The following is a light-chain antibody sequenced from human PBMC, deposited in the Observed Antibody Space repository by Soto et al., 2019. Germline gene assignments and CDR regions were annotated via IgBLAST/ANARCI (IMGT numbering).Light chain of an antibody. CDR3: QQYISYSALA. CDR2: KAS. V-gene: IGKV1-5*03. CDR1: QTISSW. Sequence: DIQMTQSPSTLSGSVGDRVTITCRASQTISSWLAWYQQKPGKAPKLLIYKASTLKSGVPSRFSGSGSGTEFTLTISSLQPDDFATYYCQQYISYSALAFGQGTKVDIK. J-gene: IGKJ1*01.